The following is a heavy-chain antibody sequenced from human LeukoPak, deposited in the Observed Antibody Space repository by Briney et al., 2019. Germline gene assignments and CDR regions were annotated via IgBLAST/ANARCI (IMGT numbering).Heavy chain of an antibody. J-gene: IGHJ4*02. V-gene: IGHV3-30*18. CDR2: ISYDGRTE. D-gene: IGHD3-10*01. CDR1: GFNVSSNY. CDR3: AKDYVSGSNYYFDY. Sequence: PGGSLRLSCAASGFNVSSNYMSWVRQTPGKGLEWVAVISYDGRTENYADSVKGRFTISRDNSKNTLFLQMTSLRAEDTAVYYCAKDYVSGSNYYFDYWGQGTLVTVSS.